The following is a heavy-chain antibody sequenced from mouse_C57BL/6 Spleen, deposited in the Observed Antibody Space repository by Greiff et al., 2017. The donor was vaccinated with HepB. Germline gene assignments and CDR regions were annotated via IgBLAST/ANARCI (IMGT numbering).Heavy chain of an antibody. CDR2: INPNNGGT. CDR1: GYTFTDYN. CDR3: ARVYGSSYAWFAY. V-gene: IGHV1-22*01. Sequence: EVQLQQSGPELVKPGASVKMSCKASGYTFTDYNMHWVKQSHGKSLEWIGYINPNNGGTSYNQKFKGKATLTVNKSSSTAYMELRSLTSEDAAVYYRARVYGSSYAWFAYWGQGTRVTVSA. J-gene: IGHJ3*01. D-gene: IGHD1-1*01.